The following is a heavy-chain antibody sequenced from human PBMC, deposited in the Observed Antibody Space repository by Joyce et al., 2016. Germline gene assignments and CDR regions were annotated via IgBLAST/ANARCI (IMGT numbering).Heavy chain of an antibody. CDR3: ARGYVLQTISGAVTAGFDY. CDR2: IHHSGNT. D-gene: IGHD3-3*01. CDR1: GDSISRSNW. Sequence: QVQLQESGPGLVKPSGTLSLTCVVSGDSISRSNWWSWVRRPPGKGLEWVGEIHHSGNTKYNPSLNSRVSISVDKSQNQFSLNLRSVTAADTAVYYCARGYVLQTISGAVTAGFDYWGQGALVIVSS. V-gene: IGHV4-4*02. J-gene: IGHJ4*02.